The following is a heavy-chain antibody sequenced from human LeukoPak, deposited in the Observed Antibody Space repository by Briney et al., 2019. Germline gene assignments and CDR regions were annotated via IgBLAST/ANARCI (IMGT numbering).Heavy chain of an antibody. CDR1: GFTFSSYS. Sequence: PGGSLRLSCAASGFTFSSYSLNWARQAPGKGLEWISSISGSSNSCKYYADSVKGRFTISRDDAKNSLYLQMNSLRAEDTAVYYCARPSINDYGDFGYWGQGTLVTVSS. J-gene: IGHJ4*02. CDR3: ARPSINDYGDFGY. D-gene: IGHD4-17*01. V-gene: IGHV3-21*01. CDR2: ISGSSNSCK.